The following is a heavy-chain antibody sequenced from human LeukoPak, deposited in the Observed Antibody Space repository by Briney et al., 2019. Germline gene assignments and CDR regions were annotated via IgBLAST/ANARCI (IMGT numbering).Heavy chain of an antibody. J-gene: IGHJ3*02. CDR3: ARVYYYDSSGYYPGAFDI. V-gene: IGHV1-18*01. CDR1: GYTFTSYG. Sequence: ASVKVSCKASGYTFTSYGISWVRQAPGQGLEWMGWISAYNGNTNYAQKLPGRVTMTTDTSTSTAYMELRSLRSDDTAVYYCARVYYYDSSGYYPGAFDIWGQGTMVTVSP. D-gene: IGHD3-22*01. CDR2: ISAYNGNT.